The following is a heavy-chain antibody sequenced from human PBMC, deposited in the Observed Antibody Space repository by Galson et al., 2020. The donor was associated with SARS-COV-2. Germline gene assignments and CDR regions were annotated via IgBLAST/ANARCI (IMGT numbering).Heavy chain of an antibody. D-gene: IGHD2-8*01. CDR3: ARIRPAGLGVLMVYAGDYYYYGMDV. V-gene: IGHV3-21*01. CDR2: ISSSSSYI. CDR1: GFTFSSYS. Sequence: KIGESLKISCAASGFTFSSYSMNWVRQAPGKGLEWVSSISSSSSYIYYADSVKGRFTISRDNAKNSLYLQMNSLRAEDTAVYYCARIRPAGLGVLMVYAGDYYYYGMDVWGQGTTVTVSS. J-gene: IGHJ6*02.